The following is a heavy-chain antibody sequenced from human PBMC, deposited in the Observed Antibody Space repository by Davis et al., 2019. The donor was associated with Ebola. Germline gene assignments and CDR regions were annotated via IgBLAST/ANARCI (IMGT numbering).Heavy chain of an antibody. CDR1: GGSVSSGSYY. D-gene: IGHD6-6*01. Sequence: PSETLSLTCAVSGGSVSSGSYYWSWIRQPPGKGLEWIGYIYYSGSTNYNPSLKSRVTISVDTSKNQFSLKLSSVTAADTAVYYCARVVRGHYYFDYWGQGTLVTVSS. CDR3: ARVVRGHYYFDY. CDR2: IYYSGST. J-gene: IGHJ4*02. V-gene: IGHV4-61*01.